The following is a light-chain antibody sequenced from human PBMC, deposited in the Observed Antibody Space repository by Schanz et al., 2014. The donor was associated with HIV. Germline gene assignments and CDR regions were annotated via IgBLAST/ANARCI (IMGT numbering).Light chain of an antibody. Sequence: ETVLTQSPGSLSLSPGERATLSCRASQSLGGSQLAWYQHKPGQAPRLLIYGASNRATGIPDRFSGSESGTDFTLTISRVEPEDYAVYYCQQYGSSPWTFGQGTRVDVK. CDR2: GAS. V-gene: IGKV3-20*01. CDR1: QSLGGSQ. CDR3: QQYGSSPWT. J-gene: IGKJ1*01.